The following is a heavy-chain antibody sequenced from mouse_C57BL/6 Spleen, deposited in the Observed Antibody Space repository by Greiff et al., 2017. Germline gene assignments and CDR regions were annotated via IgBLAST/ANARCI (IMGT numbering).Heavy chain of an antibody. Sequence: SGAELARPGASVKLSCKASGYTFTSYGISWVKQRPGQGLEWIGEIYPRSGNTYYNEKFKGKATLTADKSSSTAYMELLSLTSEDSAVYFCARGHYGSSYAMDYWGQGTSVTVSS. CDR2: IYPRSGNT. V-gene: IGHV1-81*01. D-gene: IGHD1-1*01. CDR3: ARGHYGSSYAMDY. CDR1: GYTFTSYG. J-gene: IGHJ4*01.